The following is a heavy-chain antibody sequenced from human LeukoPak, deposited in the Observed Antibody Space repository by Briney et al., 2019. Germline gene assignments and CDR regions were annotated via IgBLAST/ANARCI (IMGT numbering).Heavy chain of an antibody. Sequence: SETLSLTCAVYGGSFSGYYWGWIRQPPGKGLEWIGYIYHSGSTYYNPSLKSRVTISVDRSKNQFSLKLSSVTAADTAVYYCASGYYLYSFDYWGRGTLVTVSS. V-gene: IGHV4-34*01. D-gene: IGHD3-10*01. CDR3: ASGYYLYSFDY. CDR2: IYHSGST. CDR1: GGSFSGYY. J-gene: IGHJ4*02.